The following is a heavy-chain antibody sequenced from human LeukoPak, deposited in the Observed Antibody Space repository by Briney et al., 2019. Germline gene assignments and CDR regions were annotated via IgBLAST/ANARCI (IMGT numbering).Heavy chain of an antibody. CDR2: IYYSGST. CDR1: GGSISSYY. D-gene: IGHD3-10*01. V-gene: IGHV4-59*12. CDR3: ARDLALRWFGEFTDAFDI. J-gene: IGHJ3*02. Sequence: SETLSLTCTVSGGSISSYYWSWIRQPPGKGLEWIGYIYYSGSTNYNPSLKSRVTMSVDTSKNQFSLKLSSVTAADTAVYYCARDLALRWFGEFTDAFDIWGQGTMVTVSS.